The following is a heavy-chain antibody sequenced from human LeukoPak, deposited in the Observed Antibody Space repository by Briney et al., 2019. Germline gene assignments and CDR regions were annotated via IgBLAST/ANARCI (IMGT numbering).Heavy chain of an antibody. J-gene: IGHJ5*02. D-gene: IGHD2-2*01. V-gene: IGHV3-74*01. CDR3: ARAMPHDNWFDP. CDR1: GFTFSSYW. Sequence: QPGGSLRLSCAASGFTFSSYWMHWVRQAPGKGLVWVSRINSDGTNTNYADSVKGRFTISRDNAKNTLYLQMNSLRAEDTAVYYCARAMPHDNWFDPRGQGSLVTVSS. CDR2: INSDGTNT.